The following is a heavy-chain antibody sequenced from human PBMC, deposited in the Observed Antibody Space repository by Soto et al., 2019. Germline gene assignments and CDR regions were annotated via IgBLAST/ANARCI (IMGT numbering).Heavy chain of an antibody. CDR2: MNPNSGNT. CDR1: GYTFTSYD. V-gene: IGHV1-8*01. CDR3: ARPTKDVYYYYYGMDV. J-gene: IGHJ6*02. Sequence: QVQLVQSGAEVKKPGASVKVSCKASGYTFTSYDINWVRQATGQGLEWMGWMNPNSGNTGYAQKCQGRVTTTRNTSTCTAYKGLSSLKSDDTAVYYCARPTKDVYYYYYGMDVWGQGTTVTVSS. D-gene: IGHD2-2*01.